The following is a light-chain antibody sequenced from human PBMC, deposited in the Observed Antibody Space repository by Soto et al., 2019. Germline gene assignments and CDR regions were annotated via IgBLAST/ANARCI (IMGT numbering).Light chain of an antibody. Sequence: DVVITQSPLSLPFTPSEPSSISCRSSHSLLHSNGYNYLDWYLQKPGQSPQLLIYLGSNRASGVPDRFSGSGSGTDFTLKISRVEAEDVGVYYCMQALQTPPAFGQGTKVDI. CDR1: HSLLHSNGYNY. CDR3: MQALQTPPA. J-gene: IGKJ1*01. V-gene: IGKV2-28*01. CDR2: LGS.